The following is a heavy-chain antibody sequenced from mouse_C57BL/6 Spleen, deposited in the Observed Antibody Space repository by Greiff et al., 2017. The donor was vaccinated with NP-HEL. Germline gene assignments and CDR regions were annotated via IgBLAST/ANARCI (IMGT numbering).Heavy chain of an antibody. CDR1: GYSITSGYY. V-gene: IGHV3-6*01. J-gene: IGHJ2*01. D-gene: IGHD1-1*01. Sequence: EVQRVESGPGLVKPSQSLSLTCSVTGYSITSGYYWNWIRQFPGNKLEWMGYISYDGSNNYNPSLKNRISITRDTSKNQFFLKLNSVTTEDTATYYCARDHLFGDFDYWGQGTTLTVSS. CDR3: ARDHLFGDFDY. CDR2: ISYDGSN.